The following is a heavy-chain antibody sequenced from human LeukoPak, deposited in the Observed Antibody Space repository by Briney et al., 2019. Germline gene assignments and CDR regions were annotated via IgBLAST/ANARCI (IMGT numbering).Heavy chain of an antibody. Sequence: PSETLSLTCTVSGGSISSYYWSWIRQPPGKGQPPGKGLEWIGYIYYTGSTNYNPSLKSRVTISVDTSKDQFSLKLSSVTAADTAVYYCARLVAGTGEYCFDYWGQGTLVTVSS. D-gene: IGHD6-19*01. J-gene: IGHJ4*02. CDR1: GGSISSYY. CDR3: ARLVAGTGEYCFDY. CDR2: IYYTGST. V-gene: IGHV4-59*08.